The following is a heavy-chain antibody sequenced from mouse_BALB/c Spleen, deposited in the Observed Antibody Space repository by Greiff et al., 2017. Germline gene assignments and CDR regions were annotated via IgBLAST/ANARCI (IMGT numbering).Heavy chain of an antibody. D-gene: IGHD1-1*01. CDR1: GYTFTNYW. CDR3: ANYYGSSGYFDV. V-gene: IGHV1-63*02. J-gene: IGHJ1*01. Sequence: QVHVKQSGAELVRPGTSVKISCKASGYTFTNYWLGWVKQRPGHGLEWIGDIYPGGGYTNYNEKFKGKATLTADTSSSTAYMQLSSLTSEDSAVYFCANYYGSSGYFDVWGAGTTVTVSS. CDR2: IYPGGGYT.